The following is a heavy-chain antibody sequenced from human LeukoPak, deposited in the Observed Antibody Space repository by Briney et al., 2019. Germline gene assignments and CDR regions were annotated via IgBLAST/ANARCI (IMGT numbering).Heavy chain of an antibody. V-gene: IGHV1-2*02. CDR2: INPNSGGT. D-gene: IGHD1-26*01. J-gene: IGHJ5*02. Sequence: ASVKVSCKASGYTFTGYYMHWVRQAPGQGLEWMGWINPNSGGTNYAQKFQGRVTMTRDTSISTAHMELSRLRSDDTAVYYCARDLHYSGVNWFDPWGQGTLVTVSS. CDR3: ARDLHYSGVNWFDP. CDR1: GYTFTGYY.